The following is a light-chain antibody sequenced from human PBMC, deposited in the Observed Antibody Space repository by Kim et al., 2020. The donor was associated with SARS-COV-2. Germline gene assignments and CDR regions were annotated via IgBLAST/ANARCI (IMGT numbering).Light chain of an antibody. J-gene: IGKJ5*01. CDR3: HQCSDWPIT. CDR2: DAF. CDR1: RAVNNC. Sequence: LAPGAKATLSCRTNRAVNNCIAWYQQKPGRAPRLLIHDAFNRATGTPMRLSGSGSGTNFTLTISSLEPEDFAVYYCHQCSDWPITFGQGTRLEIK. V-gene: IGKV3D-11*01.